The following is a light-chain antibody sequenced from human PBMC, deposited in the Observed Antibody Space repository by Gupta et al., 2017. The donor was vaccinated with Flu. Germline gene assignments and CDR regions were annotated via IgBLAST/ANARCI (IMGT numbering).Light chain of an antibody. Sequence: PSSLSASVGDRVTITCRASQDISAFLNWYQQKPGKAPSLLIFTASGLPGGVPARFRGGGSGTDFTLTISSLQPEDFATYYCQQVYSTPHTFGGGTKVEI. CDR1: QDISAF. CDR3: QQVYSTPHT. V-gene: IGKV1-39*01. CDR2: TAS. J-gene: IGKJ4*01.